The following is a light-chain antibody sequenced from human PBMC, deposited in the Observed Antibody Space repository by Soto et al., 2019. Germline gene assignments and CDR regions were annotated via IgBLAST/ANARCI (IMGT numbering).Light chain of an antibody. CDR2: EVT. CDR3: SSYTISNTPPFV. CDR1: RRDVGGYNY. V-gene: IGLV2-14*01. Sequence: QTVLTQPVSVFGSPGQSIAISCTWTRRDVGGYNYVSWYQQYPGKSPKLLIYEVTHRPSGVSNRFSGSKSGNTASLTISGLKAEDEADYYCSSYTISNTPPFVFGTGTKVTV. J-gene: IGLJ1*01.